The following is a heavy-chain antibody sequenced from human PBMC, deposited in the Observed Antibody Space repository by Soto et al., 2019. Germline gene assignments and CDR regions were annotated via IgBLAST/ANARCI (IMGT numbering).Heavy chain of an antibody. CDR2: INPNSGNT. J-gene: IGHJ6*03. V-gene: IGHV1-8*01. CDR1: GYTFTRYH. D-gene: IGHD1-7*01. CDR3: ARGVLELREDDYYYYYYMDV. Sequence: ASVKVSCKASGYTFTRYHIHWVRQAPGQGLEWMGIINPNSGNTDYAQKFQGRVTMTRNTSISTAYMELSSLRSEDTAVYYCARGVLELREDDYYYYYYMDVWGKGTTVTVSS.